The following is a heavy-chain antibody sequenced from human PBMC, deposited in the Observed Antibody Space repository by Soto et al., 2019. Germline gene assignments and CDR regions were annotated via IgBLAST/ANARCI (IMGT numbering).Heavy chain of an antibody. J-gene: IGHJ3*02. CDR2: ISSSSSTI. Sequence: EVQLVESGGGLVQPGGSLRLSCAASGFTFSSYSMNWVRQAPGKGLEWVSYISSSSSTIYYADSVKGRFTISRDNAKNSLYLQMNSLRAEDTAVYYCARDLYGDYYDAFDIWGQGTMVTVSS. V-gene: IGHV3-48*01. CDR1: GFTFSSYS. CDR3: ARDLYGDYYDAFDI. D-gene: IGHD4-17*01.